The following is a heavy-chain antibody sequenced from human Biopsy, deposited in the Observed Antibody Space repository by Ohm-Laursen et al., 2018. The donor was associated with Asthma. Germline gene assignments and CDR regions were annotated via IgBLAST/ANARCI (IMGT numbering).Heavy chain of an antibody. V-gene: IGHV3-30*18. Sequence: SSLRLSCAAPGFAFSSYGMHWVRQAPGKGLEWVAVMSYDGSNKYYADSVKGRFTISRDNSKNTLYLQMDSLRAEDTAVYYCAKDTEGRYDFWSGLSYNYYGMDVWGQGTTVTVSS. D-gene: IGHD3-3*01. CDR2: MSYDGSNK. CDR3: AKDTEGRYDFWSGLSYNYYGMDV. J-gene: IGHJ6*02. CDR1: GFAFSSYG.